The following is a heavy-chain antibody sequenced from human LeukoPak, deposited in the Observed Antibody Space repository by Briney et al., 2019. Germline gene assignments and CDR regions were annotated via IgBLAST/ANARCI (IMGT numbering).Heavy chain of an antibody. CDR1: GFTFSGCG. V-gene: IGHV3-30*02. D-gene: IGHD3-22*01. CDR2: IRYDGSNK. CDR3: AKDLDSSGY. Sequence: GGSLRLSCAASGFTFSGCGMHWIRQAPGKGLEWVSFIRYDGSNKFYAESVKGRFTISRDNSKNTLFLQMNSLRAEDTAIYYCAKDLDSSGYWGQGTLVTVSS. J-gene: IGHJ4*02.